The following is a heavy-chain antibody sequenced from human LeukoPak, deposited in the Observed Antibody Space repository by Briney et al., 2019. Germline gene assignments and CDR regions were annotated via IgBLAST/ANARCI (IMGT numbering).Heavy chain of an antibody. Sequence: HPGGSLRLSCAASGFTFSSYPMSWVRQAPGKGLEWVAQVSKDGSATFYADSVRGRFTISRDNSKNTLSLQMDNLRVDDTAVYFCATGRVQLDYWGQGALVSVSS. CDR2: VSKDGSAT. J-gene: IGHJ4*02. CDR1: GFTFSSYP. V-gene: IGHV3-23*03. D-gene: IGHD3-10*01. CDR3: ATGRVQLDY.